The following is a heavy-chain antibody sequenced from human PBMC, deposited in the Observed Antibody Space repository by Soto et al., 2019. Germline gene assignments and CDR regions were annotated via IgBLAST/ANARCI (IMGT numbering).Heavy chain of an antibody. Sequence: ASVKVSCKASGYTFTSYDINWVRQATGQGLGWMGWMNPNSGNTGYAQKFQGRVTMTRNTSISTAYMELSSLRSEDTAVYYCARVWVDWNDVVRYYYYYMDVWGKGTTVTVSS. CDR2: MNPNSGNT. CDR1: GYTFTSYD. J-gene: IGHJ6*03. D-gene: IGHD1-1*01. V-gene: IGHV1-8*01. CDR3: ARVWVDWNDVVRYYYYYMDV.